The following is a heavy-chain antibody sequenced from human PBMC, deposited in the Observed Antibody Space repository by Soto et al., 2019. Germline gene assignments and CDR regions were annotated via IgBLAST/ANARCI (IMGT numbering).Heavy chain of an antibody. CDR3: ARATPLVVVITLDAFDI. CDR1: GGSISSGGYY. V-gene: IGHV4-31*03. J-gene: IGHJ3*02. Sequence: QVQLQESGPGLVKPSQTLSLTCTVSGGSISSGGYYWSWIRQHPGKGLEWIGYIYYSGSTYYNPALKSRVTTSVDTSKNQFSLQLSSVTAADTAVYYCARATPLVVVITLDAFDIWGQGTMVTVSS. D-gene: IGHD3-22*01. CDR2: IYYSGST.